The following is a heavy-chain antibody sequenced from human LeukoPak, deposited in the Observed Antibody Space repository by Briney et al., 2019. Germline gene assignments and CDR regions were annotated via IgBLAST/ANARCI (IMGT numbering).Heavy chain of an antibody. V-gene: IGHV4-30-4*01. Sequence: PSETLSLTCTVSGGSISSGDYYWSWIRQPPGKGLEWIGYIYYSGSTYYNPSLKSRVTTSIDTSKNQFSLKMSSVTAADTAVYYCAREGEGSVQYWGQGTLVTVSS. J-gene: IGHJ4*02. D-gene: IGHD3-16*01. CDR2: IYYSGST. CDR1: GGSISSGDYY. CDR3: AREGEGSVQY.